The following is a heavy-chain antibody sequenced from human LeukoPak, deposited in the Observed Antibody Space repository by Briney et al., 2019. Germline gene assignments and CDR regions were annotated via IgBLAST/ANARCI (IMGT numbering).Heavy chain of an antibody. D-gene: IGHD7-27*01. CDR2: IKEDGSEK. J-gene: IGHJ4*02. CDR3: ARDYTGGWNDY. Sequence: RLGGTLRLSCAAAGFTFSRYWMSWVRHATGKGLECVAKIKEDGSEKHYVDSVKGRFTISRDNAKKSLYLQMNSLRAEDTAVYYCARDYTGGWNDYWGQGTLVTVSS. V-gene: IGHV3-7*01. CDR1: GFTFSRYW.